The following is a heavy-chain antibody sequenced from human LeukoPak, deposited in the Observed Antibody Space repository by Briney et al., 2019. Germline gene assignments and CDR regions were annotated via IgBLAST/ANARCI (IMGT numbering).Heavy chain of an antibody. Sequence: PSETLSITCTVSGGSISSYYWSWIRRPPGKGLEWIGYIYTSGSINYNPSLKSRVTISVDTSKNQFSLKLSSVTAADTAVYYCARTGYSSGSDYWGQGTLVTVSS. D-gene: IGHD6-19*01. J-gene: IGHJ4*02. CDR1: GGSISSYY. V-gene: IGHV4-4*09. CDR3: ARTGYSSGSDY. CDR2: IYTSGSI.